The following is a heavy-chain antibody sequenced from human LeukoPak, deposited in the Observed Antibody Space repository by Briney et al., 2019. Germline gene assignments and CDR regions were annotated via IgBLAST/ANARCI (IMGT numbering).Heavy chain of an antibody. J-gene: IGHJ3*02. CDR3: ARAGSGWYGGAFDI. D-gene: IGHD6-13*01. V-gene: IGHV1-8*01. CDR2: MNPKSGNT. Sequence: ASVKVSCKASGYTFTNYDMNWVRQATGQGLEWMGWMNPKSGNTGYAQKFQGRVTMTRNSSISTAYMELSSLRSEDTAVYYCARAGSGWYGGAFDIWGQGTMVTVSS. CDR1: GYTFTNYD.